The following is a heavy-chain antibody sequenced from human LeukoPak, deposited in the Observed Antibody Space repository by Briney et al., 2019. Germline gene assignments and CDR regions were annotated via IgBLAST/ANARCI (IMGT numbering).Heavy chain of an antibody. J-gene: IGHJ4*02. D-gene: IGHD3-22*01. Sequence: GGSLRLSCAAFGFTFSNAWMSWVRQAPGKGLEWVGRIKSKTDGGTTDYAAPVKGRFTISRDDSKNTLYLQMNSLKTEDTAVYYCTTIDMIVVVITIWGQGTLVTVSS. CDR2: IKSKTDGGTT. CDR1: GFTFSNAW. CDR3: TTIDMIVVVITI. V-gene: IGHV3-15*01.